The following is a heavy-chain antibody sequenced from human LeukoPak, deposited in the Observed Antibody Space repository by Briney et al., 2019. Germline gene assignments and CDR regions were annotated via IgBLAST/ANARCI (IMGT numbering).Heavy chain of an antibody. V-gene: IGHV1-8*01. CDR1: GYTFTSYD. Sequence: ASVKVSCKASGYTFTSYDINWVRQATGQGLGWMGWMNPNSGNTGYAQKFQGRVTMTRNTSISTACMELSSLRSEDTAVYYCARGPPNYYYMDVWGKGTTVTVSS. CDR2: MNPNSGNT. J-gene: IGHJ6*03. CDR3: ARGPPNYYYMDV.